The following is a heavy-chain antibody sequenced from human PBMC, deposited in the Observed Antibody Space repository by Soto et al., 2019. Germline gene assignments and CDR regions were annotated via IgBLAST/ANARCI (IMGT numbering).Heavy chain of an antibody. Sequence: GGSLRLSCAASGFIFNIYAMSWVRQAPGKGLEWVSTIAPHAASTYHADSVKGRFTISRDNSKNTLYLQMNSLRAEDTAVYYCARRSSGWYFDYWGQGTLVTVSS. V-gene: IGHV3-23*01. CDR1: GFIFNIYA. D-gene: IGHD6-19*01. CDR3: ARRSSGWYFDY. CDR2: IAPHAAST. J-gene: IGHJ4*02.